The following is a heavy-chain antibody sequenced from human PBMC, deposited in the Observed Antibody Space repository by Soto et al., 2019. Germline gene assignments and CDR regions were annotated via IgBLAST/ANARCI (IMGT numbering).Heavy chain of an antibody. Sequence: QVQLVQSGAEVKKPGASVQVSCKASGYTFTNYYIHWVRQAPGQGLEYMGIINPSGGTKNYAQKFQGRVTLTMDTSTSTVYMEVSSLRSDDTAIYYCARGSGASNDLWGHGTLVTVSS. CDR3: ARGSGASNDL. D-gene: IGHD1-26*01. J-gene: IGHJ5*02. CDR1: GYTFTNYY. V-gene: IGHV1-46*01. CDR2: INPSGGTK.